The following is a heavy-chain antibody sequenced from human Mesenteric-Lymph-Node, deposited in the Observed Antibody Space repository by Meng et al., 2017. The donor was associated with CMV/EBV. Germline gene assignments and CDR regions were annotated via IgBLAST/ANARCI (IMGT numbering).Heavy chain of an antibody. J-gene: IGHJ2*01. D-gene: IGHD6-6*01. V-gene: IGHV3-23*01. CDR1: GFTFSSYA. Sequence: GGSLRLSCAASGFTFSSYAMSWVRQAPGKGLEWVSAISGSGGSTYYADSVKGRFTISRDNAKNTLYLQMNSLRAEDTAVYYCARALTARELYFDLWGRGTLVTVSS. CDR2: ISGSGGST. CDR3: ARALTARELYFDL.